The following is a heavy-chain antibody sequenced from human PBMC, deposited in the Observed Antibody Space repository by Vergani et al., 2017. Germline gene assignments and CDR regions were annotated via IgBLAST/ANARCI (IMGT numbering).Heavy chain of an antibody. CDR1: GFTFNHYA. D-gene: IGHD5-12*01. V-gene: IGHV3-23*01. J-gene: IGHJ6*02. CDR3: AKANPRNSGYDYLYYYHAMDV. Sequence: EVQLLESGGDLVQPGGSLRLSCAASGFTFNHYAMNWVRQAPGKGLEWVSGISVSGGSTYYAGSVKGRFTISRDSSKNTLYLQRNSLSAGDTAVYYCAKANPRNSGYDYLYYYHAMDVWGQGTTVTVSS. CDR2: ISVSGGST.